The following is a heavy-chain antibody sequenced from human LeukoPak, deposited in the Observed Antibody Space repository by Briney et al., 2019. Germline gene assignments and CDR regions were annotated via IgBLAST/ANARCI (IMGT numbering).Heavy chain of an antibody. CDR1: GFTFSSYS. Sequence: GGSLRLFCAASGFTFSSYSMNWVRQAPGKGLEWVSSISSSSSYIYYADSVKGRFTISRDNAKNSLYLQMNSLRAEDTAVYYCARDPYQHLFDYWGQGTLVTVSS. CDR3: ARDPYQHLFDY. CDR2: ISSSSSYI. D-gene: IGHD2-2*01. J-gene: IGHJ4*02. V-gene: IGHV3-21*01.